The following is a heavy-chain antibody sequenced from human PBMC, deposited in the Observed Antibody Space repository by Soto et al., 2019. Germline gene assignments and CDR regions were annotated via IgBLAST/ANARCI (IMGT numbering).Heavy chain of an antibody. CDR2: ISWNSSSI. J-gene: IGHJ4*02. Sequence: EVQLVESGGGLVQPGRSLRLSCAASGFTFDDYAMHWVRQAPGKGLEWVSGISWNSSSIGYADSVKGRFTISRDNAKNSLYLQMNSLRAEDTALYYCAKDATGSGGYFDYWGQGTLVTVSS. D-gene: IGHD3-10*01. V-gene: IGHV3-9*01. CDR1: GFTFDDYA. CDR3: AKDATGSGGYFDY.